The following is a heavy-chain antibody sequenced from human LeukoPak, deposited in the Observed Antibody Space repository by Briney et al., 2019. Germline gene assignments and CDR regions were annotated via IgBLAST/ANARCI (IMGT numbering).Heavy chain of an antibody. J-gene: IGHJ4*02. Sequence: PGRSLRLSCAASGFTFSSYAMHWVRQAPGKGLEWVAVISYDGGNKYYADSVKGRFTISRDNSKNTLYLQMNSLRAEDTAVYYCARDWGSFDYWGQGTLVTVSS. CDR2: ISYDGGNK. D-gene: IGHD3-16*01. CDR1: GFTFSSYA. CDR3: ARDWGSFDY. V-gene: IGHV3-30-3*01.